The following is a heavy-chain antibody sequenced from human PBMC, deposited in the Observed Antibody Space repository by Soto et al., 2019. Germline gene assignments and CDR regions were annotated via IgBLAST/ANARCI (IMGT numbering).Heavy chain of an antibody. CDR1: VFIFRSYA. D-gene: IGHD6-13*01. J-gene: IGHJ4*02. Sequence: PGGSLRLSCAASVFIFRSYAMTWFRQAPGKGLEWVSSVTDSGATTYYADSVRGRFTISRDNSKNTVYLHMNSLRAEDTATYYCAKEGFAPGTYFDSWGQGILVTVSS. CDR3: AKEGFAPGTYFDS. CDR2: VTDSGATT. V-gene: IGHV3-23*01.